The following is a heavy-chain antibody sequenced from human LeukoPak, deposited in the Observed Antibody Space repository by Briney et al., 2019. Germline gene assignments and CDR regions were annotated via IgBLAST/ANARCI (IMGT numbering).Heavy chain of an antibody. CDR3: ATANRFTRDSSGYYPDS. D-gene: IGHD3-22*01. J-gene: IGHJ4*02. CDR2: FGPEDGEI. Sequence: ASVKVSCEVSGYTLTELSTHWVRQAPGKGLEWMGGFGPEDGEIVYAQNFQGRVTMTEDTSTDTAYMELSSLRSEDTAIYYCATANRFTRDSSGYYPDSWGQGTLVTVSS. CDR1: GYTLTELS. V-gene: IGHV1-24*01.